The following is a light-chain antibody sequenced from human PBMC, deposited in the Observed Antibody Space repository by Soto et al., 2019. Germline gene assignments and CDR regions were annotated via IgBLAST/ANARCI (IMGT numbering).Light chain of an antibody. CDR1: QSVSSSY. Sequence: IVLTKSQGTLSLSPGERATLSCRASQSVSSSYLAWYQQKPGQAPRLLIYGASSRATGIPDRFSGSGSGTDFTLTISRLEPEDFGTYYCQQFKSYPITFGQGARLEIK. V-gene: IGKV3-20*01. J-gene: IGKJ5*01. CDR3: QQFKSYPIT. CDR2: GAS.